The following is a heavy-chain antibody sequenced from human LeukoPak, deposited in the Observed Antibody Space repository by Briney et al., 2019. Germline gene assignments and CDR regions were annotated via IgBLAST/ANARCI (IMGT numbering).Heavy chain of an antibody. CDR3: AKGVGKWESLHFFDY. CDR2: ISGSGAST. D-gene: IGHD1-26*01. V-gene: IGHV3-23*01. CDR1: GFTLSTNA. J-gene: IGHJ4*02. Sequence: GGSLRLSCLTSGFTLSTNAMSWVRQAPGKGLEWISGISGSGASTYYADSVKGRFTISRDDSRNTLYLQMNSLRGDDTAVYYCAKGVGKWESLHFFDYWGQGTLVSVSS.